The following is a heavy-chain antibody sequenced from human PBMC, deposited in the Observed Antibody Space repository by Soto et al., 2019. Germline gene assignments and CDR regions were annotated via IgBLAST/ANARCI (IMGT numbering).Heavy chain of an antibody. CDR1: VGSMSSYY. CDR3: ARGQRFSDRLDP. D-gene: IGHD3-3*01. V-gene: IGHV4-4*07. Sequence: SETLSLTCSVSVGSMSSYYWTWIRQPAGEGLEWIGRVYSSAGTHYNSSLKSRVTISLDTSKNQLSLRLISVTAADTAVYYCARGQRFSDRLDPWGQGTLVTVSS. J-gene: IGHJ5*02. CDR2: VYSSAGT.